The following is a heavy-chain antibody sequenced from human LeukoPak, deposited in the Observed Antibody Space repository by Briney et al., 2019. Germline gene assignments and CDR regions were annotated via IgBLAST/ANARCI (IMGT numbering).Heavy chain of an antibody. Sequence: ASVKVSCKASGGTFSSYAISWVRQAPGQGLEWMGGIIPIFGTANYAQKFQGRVTITADESTSTAYMELSSLRSEDTAVYYCARGGYYDSSGEMYYFDYWGQGTLVTVSS. CDR2: IIPIFGTA. V-gene: IGHV1-69*13. CDR3: ARGGYYDSSGEMYYFDY. D-gene: IGHD3-22*01. J-gene: IGHJ4*02. CDR1: GGTFSSYA.